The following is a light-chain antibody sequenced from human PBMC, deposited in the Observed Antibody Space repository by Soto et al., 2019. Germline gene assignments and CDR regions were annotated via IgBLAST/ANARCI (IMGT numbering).Light chain of an antibody. Sequence: QPVLTQSPSASASLGASVKLTCTLSSGHSSYAIAWHQQQPEKGPRYLMKLNSDGSHSKGDGIPDRFSGSSSGAERYLTISSLQSEDEADYYCQTWGTGGVFGGGTKLT. V-gene: IGLV4-69*01. CDR1: SGHSSYA. J-gene: IGLJ3*02. CDR2: LNSDGSH. CDR3: QTWGTGGV.